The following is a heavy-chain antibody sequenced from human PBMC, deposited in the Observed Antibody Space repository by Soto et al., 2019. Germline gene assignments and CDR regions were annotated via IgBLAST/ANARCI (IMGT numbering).Heavy chain of an antibody. CDR1: GFTFSSYA. CDR2: ISYEGSNK. CDR3: AREAGDSSGYYWSTYYYGMDV. D-gene: IGHD3-22*01. Sequence: QVQLVESGGGVVQPGRSLRLSCAASGFTFSSYAMHWVRQAPGKGLEWVAVISYEGSNKYYADSVKGRFTISRDNSKNTLYLQMNSLRAEDTAVYYCAREAGDSSGYYWSTYYYGMDVWGQGTTVTVSS. V-gene: IGHV3-30-3*01. J-gene: IGHJ6*02.